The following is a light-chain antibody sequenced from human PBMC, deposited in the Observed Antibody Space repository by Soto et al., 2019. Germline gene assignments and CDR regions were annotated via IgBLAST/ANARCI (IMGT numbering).Light chain of an antibody. J-gene: IGLJ1*01. CDR2: GVS. CDR1: SSDVGVYNY. CDR3: CSYAGSYTFV. V-gene: IGLV2-11*01. Sequence: QSVLTQPRSVSGSPGQSVTISCTGTSSDVGVYNYVSWYQQYPGKAPKIMIYGVSKRPSGVPDRFSGSKSDNTASLTISGLQAEDEADYYCCSYAGSYTFVFGIGTKVTV.